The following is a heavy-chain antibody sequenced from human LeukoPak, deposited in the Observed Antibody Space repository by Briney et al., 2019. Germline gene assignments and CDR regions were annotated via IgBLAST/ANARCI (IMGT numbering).Heavy chain of an antibody. CDR3: ARQGDYWFDP. D-gene: IGHD2-21*02. J-gene: IGHJ5*02. Sequence: PSETLSLTCTVSGGSITSSSYYWGWIRQPPGKGPEWIGSIYYTGSTNYNPSLKSRVTISLDTSKNQLSLKLTSVTAADTAVYYCARQGDYWFDPWGQGTLVTVSS. CDR2: IYYTGST. V-gene: IGHV4-39*07. CDR1: GGSITSSSYY.